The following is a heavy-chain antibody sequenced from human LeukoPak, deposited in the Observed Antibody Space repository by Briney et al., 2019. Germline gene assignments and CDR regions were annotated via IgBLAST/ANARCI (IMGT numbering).Heavy chain of an antibody. V-gene: IGHV3-7*02. CDR3: ARVRYSYGYDW. D-gene: IGHD5-18*01. CDR2: INPDGGEE. CDR1: GLTLSNYW. J-gene: IGHJ4*02. Sequence: GGSLRLSCAVSGLTLSNYWMNWVRQAPGKGLEWVANINPDGGEERYVDSVKGRFVISRDNAKNSLYLQMNSLRAEDTAVYYCARVRYSYGYDWWGQGTLVTVSS.